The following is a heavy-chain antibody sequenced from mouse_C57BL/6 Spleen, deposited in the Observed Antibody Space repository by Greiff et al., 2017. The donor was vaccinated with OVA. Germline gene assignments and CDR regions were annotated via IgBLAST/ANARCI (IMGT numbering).Heavy chain of an antibody. CDR1: GYSITSGYY. Sequence: EVQRVESGPGLVKPSQSLSLTCSVTGYSITSGYYWNWIRQFPGNKLEWMGYISYDGSNNYNPSLKNRISITRDTSKNQFFLKLNSVTTEDTATYYCARGGYDVGYWYFDVWGTGTTVTVSS. J-gene: IGHJ1*03. V-gene: IGHV3-6*01. CDR2: ISYDGSN. CDR3: ARGGYDVGYWYFDV. D-gene: IGHD2-2*01.